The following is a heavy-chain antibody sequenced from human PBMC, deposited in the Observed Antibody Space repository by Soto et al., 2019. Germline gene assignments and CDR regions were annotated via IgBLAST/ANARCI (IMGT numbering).Heavy chain of an antibody. V-gene: IGHV1-69*01. J-gene: IGHJ3*02. CDR1: GGTFSSYA. CDR2: IIPIFGTT. D-gene: IGHD3-10*01. CDR3: AGSFKYGSGNFDAFDI. Sequence: QVQLVQSGTEVKKPGSSLKVSCKASGGTFSSYAISWVRQAPGQGLEWMGWIIPIFGTTNYAEKFRGRVSITADESTSTAYVELSSLRSEDTAVYYCAGSFKYGSGNFDAFDIWGQGTMVTVSS.